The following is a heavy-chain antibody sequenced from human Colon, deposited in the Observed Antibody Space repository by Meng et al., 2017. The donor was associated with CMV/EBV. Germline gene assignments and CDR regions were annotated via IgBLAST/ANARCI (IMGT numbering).Heavy chain of an antibody. CDR3: ARTPGHHDSSGFYYYFDY. V-gene: IGHV4-30-4*01. CDR2: IYYSGST. Sequence: ISSSDYYWSWIRQSPEKGLEWIGYIYYSGSTYFNPSLDSRLAISVDTSKSQFSLQLSSVTAADTAVYYCARTPGHHDSSGFYYYFDYWGPGTLVTVS. J-gene: IGHJ4*02. CDR1: ISSSDYY. D-gene: IGHD3-22*01.